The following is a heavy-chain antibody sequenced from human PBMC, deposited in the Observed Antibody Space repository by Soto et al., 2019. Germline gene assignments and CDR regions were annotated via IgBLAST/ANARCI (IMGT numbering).Heavy chain of an antibody. D-gene: IGHD1-26*01. CDR1: GFSLPTDRVG. CDR3: AHAYGGRSLY. Sequence: QITLKESGPTLVKPTQTLTLTCTFSGFSLPTDRVGVGWIRQPPGKALEWLAVIYWDDSKTYRPSLKSRLTITKDTSKTQVALTMTDTDPVDTATYYCAHAYGGRSLYWGQGTLVTVSS. V-gene: IGHV2-5*02. J-gene: IGHJ4*02. CDR2: IYWDDSK.